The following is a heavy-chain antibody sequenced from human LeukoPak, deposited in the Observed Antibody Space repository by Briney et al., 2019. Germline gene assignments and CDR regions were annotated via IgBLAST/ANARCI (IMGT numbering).Heavy chain of an antibody. CDR2: IKQDGSEK. D-gene: IGHD5-18*01. J-gene: IGHJ5*02. V-gene: IGHV3-7*03. CDR1: GFTFSSYW. CDR3: AGVDGYSYGYVGWFDP. Sequence: GGSLRLSCAASGFTFSSYWMSWVRQAPGKGLEWVANIKQDGSEKYYVDSVKGRFTISRDNAKNSLYLQMNSLRAEDTAVYYCAGVDGYSYGYVGWFDPWGHGTLVTVSS.